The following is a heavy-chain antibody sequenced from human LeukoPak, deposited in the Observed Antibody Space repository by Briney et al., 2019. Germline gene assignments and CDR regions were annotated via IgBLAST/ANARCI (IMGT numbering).Heavy chain of an antibody. CDR1: GGSFSGYY. Sequence: SETLSLTCAVYGGSFSGYYWSWIRQPPGQGLEWIGEINHSGSTNYNPSLKSRVTISVDTSKNQFSLKLSSVTAADTAVYYCASKGRVSYLGYCSGGSCYGYYYYMDVWGKGTTVTVSS. CDR3: ASKGRVSYLGYCSGGSCYGYYYYMDV. D-gene: IGHD2-15*01. CDR2: INHSGST. J-gene: IGHJ6*03. V-gene: IGHV4-34*01.